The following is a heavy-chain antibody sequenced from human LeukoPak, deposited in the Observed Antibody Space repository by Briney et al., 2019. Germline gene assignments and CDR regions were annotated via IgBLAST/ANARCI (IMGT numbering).Heavy chain of an antibody. D-gene: IGHD3-10*01. CDR1: GFTFSSYA. J-gene: IGHJ6*02. Sequence: GGSLRLSCAASGFTFSSYAMHWVRQAPGKGLEWVAVISYDGRNKYYADSVKGRLTISRDNSKNTLYLQMNSLRAEDTAVYYCARDLGYGSGSYYGMDVWGQGTTVTVSS. CDR2: ISYDGRNK. CDR3: ARDLGYGSGSYYGMDV. V-gene: IGHV3-30*04.